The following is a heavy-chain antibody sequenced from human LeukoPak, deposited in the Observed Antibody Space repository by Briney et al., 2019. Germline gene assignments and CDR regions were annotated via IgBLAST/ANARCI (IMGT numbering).Heavy chain of an antibody. D-gene: IGHD4-23*01. V-gene: IGHV3-23*01. CDR3: AKFPPYGGKGYWYFDL. J-gene: IGHJ2*01. Sequence: PGGSLRLPCASSGFTFSSYAMSWVRQTPGKGLEWVSAISGSGGSTYYADSVKGRYTISRDNSKNTLYLQMNSLRAEDTAVYYCAKFPPYGGKGYWYFDLWGRGTLVIVSS. CDR1: GFTFSSYA. CDR2: ISGSGGST.